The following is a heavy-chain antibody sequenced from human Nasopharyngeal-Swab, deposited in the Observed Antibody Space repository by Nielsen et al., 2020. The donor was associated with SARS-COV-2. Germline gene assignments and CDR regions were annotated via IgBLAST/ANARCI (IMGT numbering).Heavy chain of an antibody. J-gene: IGHJ4*02. CDR3: ARTGGPVYGLVVDY. V-gene: IGHV3-48*03. CDR2: ISSSGSTK. Sequence: GESLKISCAASGFTFSSYEMNWVRQAPGKGLEWVSYISSSGSTKYYADSVKGRFTISRDNSKNTLYLQMNSLRAEDTAVYYCARTGGPVYGLVVDYWGQGTLVTVSS. D-gene: IGHD6-19*01. CDR1: GFTFSSYE.